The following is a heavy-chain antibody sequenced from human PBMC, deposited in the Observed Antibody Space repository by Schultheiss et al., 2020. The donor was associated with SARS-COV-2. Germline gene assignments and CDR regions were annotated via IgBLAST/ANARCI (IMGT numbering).Heavy chain of an antibody. D-gene: IGHD6-6*01. CDR2: ISWNSGSI. J-gene: IGHJ4*02. CDR1: GFTFDDYA. CDR3: AKAVGQLGRGFDY. V-gene: IGHV3-9*01. Sequence: SLKISCAASGFTFDDYAMHWVRQAPGKGLEWVSGISWNSGSIGYADSVKGRFTISRDNAKNSLYLQMNSLRAEDTALYYCAKAVGQLGRGFDYWGQGTLVTVSS.